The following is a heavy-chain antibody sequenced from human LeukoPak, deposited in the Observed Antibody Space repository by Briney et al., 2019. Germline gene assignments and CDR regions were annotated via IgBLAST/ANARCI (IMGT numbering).Heavy chain of an antibody. J-gene: IGHJ3*02. D-gene: IGHD4-17*01. V-gene: IGHV4-4*07. CDR1: GGSISSYY. CDR3: ARVLIPLYGDYPFDAFDI. Sequence: SETLSLTCTVPGGSISSYYWSWIRQPAGKGLEWIGRIYISGSGSTNYNPSLKSRVTMSVDTSKNQFSLKLSSVTAADTAVYYCARVLIPLYGDYPFDAFDIWGQGTMVTVSS. CDR2: IYISGSGST.